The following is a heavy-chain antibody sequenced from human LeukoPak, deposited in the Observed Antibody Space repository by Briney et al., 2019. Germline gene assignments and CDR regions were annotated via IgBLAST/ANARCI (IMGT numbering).Heavy chain of an antibody. V-gene: IGHV3-23*01. CDR2: ISGSGGST. D-gene: IGHD5-18*01. CDR1: GFTFSSYA. CDR3: AKDGYSETKQDYYYGMDV. Sequence: GGSLRLSCAASGFTFSSYAMSWVRQAPGKGREWVSAISGSGGSTYYADSVKGRFTISRDNSKNTLYLQMNSLRAADTAVYYCAKDGYSETKQDYYYGMDVWGQGTTVTVSS. J-gene: IGHJ6*02.